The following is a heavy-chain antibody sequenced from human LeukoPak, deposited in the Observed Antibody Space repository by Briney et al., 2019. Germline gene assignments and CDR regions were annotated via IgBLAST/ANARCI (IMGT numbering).Heavy chain of an antibody. CDR1: GGPLRSGGYS. CDR3: ARGMGYYGSGSQPWGWFDP. V-gene: IGHV4-30-2*01. J-gene: IGHJ5*02. D-gene: IGHD3-10*01. CDR2: IYKSGST. Sequence: SETLSLTCVVSGGPLRSGGYSGGWSGQPQGRGLEWIGKIYKSGSTYYNPSLKSRVTISVDRSKNQFSLKLSSVTAADTAVYYCARGMGYYGSGSQPWGWFDPWGQGTLVTVSS.